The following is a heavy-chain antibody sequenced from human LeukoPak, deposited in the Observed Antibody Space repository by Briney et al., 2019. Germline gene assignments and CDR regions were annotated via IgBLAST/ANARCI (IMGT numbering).Heavy chain of an antibody. CDR1: GFTFSNYN. V-gene: IGHV3-48*02. D-gene: IGHD5-24*01. CDR3: ARVGDGYSVNYFDY. Sequence: RGSLRLSCAASGFTFSNYNMNWVRPAPGKGLGWVSYIISTSSTVNYAESVKGRFTVSRDNAKNSLYLQMSSLRDEDTAMFYCARVGDGYSVNYFDYWGQGTLVTVSS. J-gene: IGHJ4*02. CDR2: IISTSSTV.